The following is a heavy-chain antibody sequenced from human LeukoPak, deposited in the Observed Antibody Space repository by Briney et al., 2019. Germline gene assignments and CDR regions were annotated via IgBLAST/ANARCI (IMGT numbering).Heavy chain of an antibody. Sequence: GGSLRLSCAASGFTFSVHFMDWVRQAPGKGLEWVGRIRNKADSYITEYAASVKGRFTISRDDSKNSLYLQMNSLKTEDTAVYYCVRLWDRWFDSWGQGTLVTVSS. CDR1: GFTFSVHF. V-gene: IGHV3-72*01. J-gene: IGHJ5*01. CDR2: IRNKADSYIT. CDR3: VRLWDRWFDS. D-gene: IGHD1-14*01.